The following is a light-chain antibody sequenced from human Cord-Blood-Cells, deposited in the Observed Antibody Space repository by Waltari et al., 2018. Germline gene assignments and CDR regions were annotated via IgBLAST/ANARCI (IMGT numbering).Light chain of an antibody. Sequence: TQSPSSLSASVGDRVTITCRASQSISSYLNWYQQKPGKAPKLLIYAASSLQSGVPSRFSGSGSGTDFTLTISSLQPEDFATYYCQQSCSTPPTFGGGTKVEIK. CDR3: QQSCSTPPT. CDR1: QSISSY. J-gene: IGKJ4*01. V-gene: IGKV1-39*01. CDR2: AAS.